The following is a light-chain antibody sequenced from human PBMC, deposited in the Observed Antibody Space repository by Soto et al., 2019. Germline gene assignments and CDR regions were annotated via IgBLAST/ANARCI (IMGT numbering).Light chain of an antibody. V-gene: IGLV4-69*01. J-gene: IGLJ2*01. CDR2: VHSDGSY. CDR3: QTWGTGLYVV. CDR1: SGHNSDA. Sequence: QPVLTQSPSASASLGASVKLTCTLRSGHNSDAIAWHQQRPQKGPRYLMRVHSDGSYDRGDGIPDRFSGSSSGAERYLTISSLQSEDEADYYCQTWGTGLYVVFGGGTKLTVL.